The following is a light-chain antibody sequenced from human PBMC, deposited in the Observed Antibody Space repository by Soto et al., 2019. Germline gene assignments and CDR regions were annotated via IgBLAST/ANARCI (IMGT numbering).Light chain of an antibody. Sequence: EIVLTQSPATLSLSPGERATLSCRASQSANSFLAWYQQKPGLPPRLLIYDASTRATGIPARFSGSGSGTDFTLTISNLEPEDFAVYYCQHRSIWPVSFGQGTRLEIK. V-gene: IGKV3-11*01. CDR3: QHRSIWPVS. CDR2: DAS. CDR1: QSANSF. J-gene: IGKJ5*01.